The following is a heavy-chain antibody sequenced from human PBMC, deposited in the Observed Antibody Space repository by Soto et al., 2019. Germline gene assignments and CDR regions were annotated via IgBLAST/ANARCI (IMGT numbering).Heavy chain of an antibody. J-gene: IGHJ4*02. V-gene: IGHV3-30*18. CDR3: AKGSLAVAGIVSYYDSSGYAGY. Sequence: GSLRLSCAASGFTFSSYGMHWVRQAPGKGLEWVAVISYDGSNKYYADSVKGRFTISRDNSKNTLYLQMNSLRAEDTAVYYCAKGSLAVAGIVSYYDSSGYAGYWGQGTLVTVSS. CDR2: ISYDGSNK. D-gene: IGHD3-22*01. CDR1: GFTFSSYG.